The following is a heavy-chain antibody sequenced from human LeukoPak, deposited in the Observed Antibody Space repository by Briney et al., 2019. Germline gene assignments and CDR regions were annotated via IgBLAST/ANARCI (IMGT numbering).Heavy chain of an antibody. CDR1: GGSISSSSYH. V-gene: IGHV4-39*01. CDR2: IYYSGST. D-gene: IGHD5-18*01. J-gene: IGHJ4*02. Sequence: SETLSLTCTVSGGSISSSSYHWGCIRQPPGKGLEWIGTIYYSGSTYHNPSLKSRVTISVDTSKNQFSLKLSSVTAADTGVYYGARHSGYSYGPVDYWGQGTLVTVSS. CDR3: ARHSGYSYGPVDY.